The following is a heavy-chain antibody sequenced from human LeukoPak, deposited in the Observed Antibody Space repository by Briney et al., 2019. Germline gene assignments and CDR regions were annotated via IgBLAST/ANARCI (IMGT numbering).Heavy chain of an antibody. V-gene: IGHV3-23*01. J-gene: IGHJ5*02. CDR1: GFTFSSYA. CDR3: AKDKQQLVLSFAGWFDP. CDR2: ISGSGGST. D-gene: IGHD6-13*01. Sequence: GGSLRLSCAASGFTFSSYAMSWVRQAPGKGREWVSAISGSGGSTYYADSVKGRFTTSRDNSKNTLYLQMNSLRAEDTAVYYCAKDKQQLVLSFAGWFDPWGQGTLVTVSS.